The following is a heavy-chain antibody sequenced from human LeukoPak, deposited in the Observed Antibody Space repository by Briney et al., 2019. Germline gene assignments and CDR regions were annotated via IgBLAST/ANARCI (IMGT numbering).Heavy chain of an antibody. CDR1: GFTFSGYG. V-gene: IGHV3-23*01. Sequence: GGSLRLSCAASGFTFSGYGMSWVRQVPGKGLEWVSAISGPGGNTYYADSVKGRFTISRDNSKDTLFLQMNSLRAEDTAVYYCAKGRDWGSYRYHAFDIWGQGTMVTVSS. CDR3: AKGRDWGSYRYHAFDI. J-gene: IGHJ3*02. CDR2: ISGPGGNT. D-gene: IGHD3-16*02.